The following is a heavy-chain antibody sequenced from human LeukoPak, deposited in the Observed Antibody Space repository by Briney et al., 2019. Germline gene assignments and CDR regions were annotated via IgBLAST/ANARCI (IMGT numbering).Heavy chain of an antibody. CDR3: TRGFCSGGTCYSGDY. CDR1: GFTFSTYW. CDR2: IRDKANSHTT. D-gene: IGHD2-15*01. J-gene: IGHJ4*02. V-gene: IGHV3-72*01. Sequence: GGSLRLSCAASGFTFSTYWMSWVRQAPGKGLEWVGRIRDKANSHTTEYAASVEGRFTISKDDSKNSLYLQMNSLKTDDTAVYYCTRGFCSGGTCYSGDYLGQGTLVTVSS.